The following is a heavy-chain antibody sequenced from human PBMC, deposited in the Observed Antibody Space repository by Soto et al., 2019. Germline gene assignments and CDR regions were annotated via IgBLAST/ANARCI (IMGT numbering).Heavy chain of an antibody. V-gene: IGHV1-69*06. CDR3: ARGTPRGYYDRSAHYFGY. CDR1: GGTFSSFA. J-gene: IGHJ4*02. D-gene: IGHD3-22*01. Sequence: SVKVSCKASGGTFSSFAISWVRQAPGQGLEWMGGIIPIFGTANYAQKFQGRVTIMADKSTSTAYMELSSLRSEDTAVYYCARGTPRGYYDRSAHYFGYWGQGTLVTVSS. CDR2: IIPIFGTA.